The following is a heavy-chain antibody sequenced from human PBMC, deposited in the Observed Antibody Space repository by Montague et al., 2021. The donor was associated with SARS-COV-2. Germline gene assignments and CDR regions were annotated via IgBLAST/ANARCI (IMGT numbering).Heavy chain of an antibody. CDR3: ARHRNYGDHSLDNWFHP. CDR1: GGSVGSSHYY. D-gene: IGHD4-17*01. V-gene: IGHV4-39*01. Sequence: SETLSLTCTVSGGSVGSSHYYWAWIRQPPGKGLEWIGTIYYSGSTYYNPSPRSRVTIDVDASTNQFSLKLHSVTAADTAVYYCARHRNYGDHSLDNWFHPWGQGTLVTVSS. CDR2: IYYSGST. J-gene: IGHJ5*02.